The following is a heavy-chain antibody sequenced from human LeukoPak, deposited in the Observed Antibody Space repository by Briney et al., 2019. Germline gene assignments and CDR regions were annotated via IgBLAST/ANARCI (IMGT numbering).Heavy chain of an antibody. CDR3: AVLYSSGWPYFDY. Sequence: PGGSLRLSCAASGFTFSSYWMHWVRQAPGKGLVWVSRINSDGSSTSYADSVKGRFTISRDNAKNTLYLQMNSLRAEDTAVYYCAVLYSSGWPYFDYWGLGTLVTVSS. D-gene: IGHD6-19*01. V-gene: IGHV3-74*01. CDR2: INSDGSST. CDR1: GFTFSSYW. J-gene: IGHJ4*02.